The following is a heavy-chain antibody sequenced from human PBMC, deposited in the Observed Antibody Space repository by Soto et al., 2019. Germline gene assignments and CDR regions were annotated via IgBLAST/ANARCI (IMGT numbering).Heavy chain of an antibody. CDR2: INTKSGGT. D-gene: IGHD2-2*01. J-gene: IGHJ5*02. V-gene: IGHV1-2*04. CDR3: ARGVGSSWFDP. CDR1: GYTFTDYY. Sequence: QVQLVQSGAEVKEPGASVKVSCKASGYTFTDYYMHWVRQAPGQGLEWMGWINTKSGGTNYAQNFQGWVTMTRDTYIRTAYMELGRLKSDDTAGYYCARGVGSSWFDPWGQGTLVTGSS.